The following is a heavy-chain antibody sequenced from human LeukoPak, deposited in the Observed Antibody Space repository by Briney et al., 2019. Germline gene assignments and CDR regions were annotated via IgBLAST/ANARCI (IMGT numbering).Heavy chain of an antibody. CDR1: GYTFTSYG. J-gene: IGHJ6*03. CDR3: ARFFWSGYYYYYYMDV. CDR2: ISAYNGNT. V-gene: IGHV1-18*01. Sequence: GASVKVSCKASGYTFTSYGISWVRQAPGQGLEWMGWISAYNGNTNYEQKLQGRVTMTTDTSTSTAYMELRSLRSDDTAVYYCARFFWSGYYYYYYMDVWGKGTTVTVSS. D-gene: IGHD3-3*01.